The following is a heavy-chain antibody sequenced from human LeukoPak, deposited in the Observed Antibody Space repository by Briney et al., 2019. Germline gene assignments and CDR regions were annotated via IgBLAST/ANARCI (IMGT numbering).Heavy chain of an antibody. Sequence: GGSLRLSCAASGFTFSSYTKNWVRQAPGKGLEWVSSFSRSGPYIYYADSVKGRFTISRDNSKNTLYLQMNSLRAEDTAVYYCARARGYDGSGYYYGFFDYWGQGTLVTVSS. J-gene: IGHJ4*02. CDR3: ARARGYDGSGYYYGFFDY. V-gene: IGHV3-21*01. D-gene: IGHD3-22*01. CDR1: GFTFSSYT. CDR2: FSRSGPYI.